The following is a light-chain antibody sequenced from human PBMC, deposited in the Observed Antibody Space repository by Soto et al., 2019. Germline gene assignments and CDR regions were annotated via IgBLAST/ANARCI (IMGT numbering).Light chain of an antibody. J-gene: IGKJ4*01. CDR2: RTS. CDR1: QSVSSY. CDR3: QQYNNWPRAT. V-gene: IGKV3-15*01. Sequence: EIVLTQFPGTLSLSPGERATLSCRASQSVSSYLAWYQQKPGQAPRLLMFRTSSRATGFPARFSGSGSGTEFNLTISSLQSEDFGVYYCQQYNNWPRATFGGGTKVDIK.